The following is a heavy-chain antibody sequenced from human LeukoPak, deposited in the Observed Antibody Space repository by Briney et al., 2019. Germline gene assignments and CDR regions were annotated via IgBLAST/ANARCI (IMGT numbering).Heavy chain of an antibody. CDR1: GFTFSTYA. D-gene: IGHD2-15*01. V-gene: IGHV3-23*01. CDR3: AKGYCSGGSCYRGDYYYGMDV. CDR2: ISGSGGST. J-gene: IGHJ6*02. Sequence: GGSLRLSCAASGFTFSTYAMSWVRQAPGKALEWVSGISGSGGSTYYADSVKGRFTISRDNSKNTLYLQMNSLRAEDTAVYYCAKGYCSGGSCYRGDYYYGMDVWGQGTTVTVSS.